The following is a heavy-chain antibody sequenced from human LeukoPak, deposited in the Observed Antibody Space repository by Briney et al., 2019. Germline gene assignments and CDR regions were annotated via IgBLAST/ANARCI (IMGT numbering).Heavy chain of an antibody. CDR2: ISYDGSNK. CDR1: GFTFSSYA. V-gene: IGHV3-30-3*01. J-gene: IGHJ4*02. Sequence: GGSLRLSCAASGFTFSSYAMRWVRQAPGKGLEWVAVISYDGSNKYYADSVKGRFTISRDNSKNTLYLQMNSLRAEDTAVYYCARETRDSSGYYYLGAYFDYWGQGTLVTVSS. CDR3: ARETRDSSGYYYLGAYFDY. D-gene: IGHD3-22*01.